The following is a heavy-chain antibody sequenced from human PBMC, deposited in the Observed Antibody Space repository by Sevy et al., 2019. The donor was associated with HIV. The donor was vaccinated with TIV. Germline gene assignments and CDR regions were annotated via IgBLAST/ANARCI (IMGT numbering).Heavy chain of an antibody. CDR1: GDSVSSNSAA. D-gene: IGHD3-10*01. V-gene: IGHV6-1*01. J-gene: IGHJ6*02. CDR2: TYYRSKWYN. CDR3: ARGDYFGSGISNYYYYGMDV. Sequence: SQTLSLTCAISGDSVSSNSAAWNWIRQSPSRGLEWLGRTYYRSKWYNDYAVSVKSRITINPDTSKNQFSLQLNSVTPEDTAVYYCARGDYFGSGISNYYYYGMDVWGQATTVTVSS.